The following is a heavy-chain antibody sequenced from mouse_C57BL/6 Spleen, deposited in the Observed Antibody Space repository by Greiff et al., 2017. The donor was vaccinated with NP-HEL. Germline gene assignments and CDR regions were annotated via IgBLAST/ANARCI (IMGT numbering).Heavy chain of an antibody. Sequence: QVQLQQSGAELVKPGASVKLSCKASGYTFTSYWMQWVKQRPGQGLEWIGEIDPSDSYTNYNQKFKGKATLTVDTSSSPAYMQLSRPTAEDSAVYYCARPSSSPDWYFDVWGTGTTVTVSS. CDR2: IDPSDSYT. CDR3: ARPSSSPDWYFDV. J-gene: IGHJ1*03. CDR1: GYTFTSYW. V-gene: IGHV1-50*01. D-gene: IGHD1-1*01.